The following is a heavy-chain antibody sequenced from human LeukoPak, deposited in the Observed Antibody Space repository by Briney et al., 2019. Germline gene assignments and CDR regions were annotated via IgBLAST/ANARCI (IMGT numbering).Heavy chain of an antibody. CDR2: ISYDGSNK. D-gene: IGHD1-1*01. CDR1: GFTFSSYA. CDR3: ARVPRGTDPYYYYGMDV. Sequence: PGGSLRLSCAASGFTFSSYAMHWVRQAPGKGLEWVAVISYDGSNKYYADSVKGRFTISRDSSKNTLYLQMNSLRAEDTAVYYCARVPRGTDPYYYYGMDVWGQGITVTVSS. J-gene: IGHJ6*02. V-gene: IGHV3-30-3*01.